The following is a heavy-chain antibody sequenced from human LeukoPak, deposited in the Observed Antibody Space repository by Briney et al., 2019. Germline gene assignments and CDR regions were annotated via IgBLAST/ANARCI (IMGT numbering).Heavy chain of an antibody. J-gene: IGHJ4*02. D-gene: IGHD1-7*01. CDR3: ARGTGTTFDY. V-gene: IGHV3-23*01. Sequence: GGPLRLSCTASGFTLSSYAMSWVRQAPGKGLEWVSAISGSGGSTYYADSVKGRFTISRDNSKNTLYLQMNSLRAEDTAVYYCARGTGTTFDYWGQGTLVTVSS. CDR1: GFTLSSYA. CDR2: ISGSGGST.